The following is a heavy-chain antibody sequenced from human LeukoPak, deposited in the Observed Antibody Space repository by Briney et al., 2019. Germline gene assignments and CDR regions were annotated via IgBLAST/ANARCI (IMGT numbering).Heavy chain of an antibody. D-gene: IGHD3-22*01. CDR2: IYYSGST. Sequence: KPSETLSLTCTVSGGSISSGGYYWSWIRQHPGKGLEWIGYIYYSGSTYYNPSLESRVTISVDTSKNQFSLKLSSVTAADTAVYYCARASPRGGYWDYFDYWGQGTLVTVSS. V-gene: IGHV4-31*03. CDR3: ARASPRGGYWDYFDY. J-gene: IGHJ4*02. CDR1: GGSISSGGYY.